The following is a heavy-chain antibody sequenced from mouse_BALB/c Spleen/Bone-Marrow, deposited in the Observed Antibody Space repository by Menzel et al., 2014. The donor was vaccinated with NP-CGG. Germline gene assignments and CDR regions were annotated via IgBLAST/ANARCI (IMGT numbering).Heavy chain of an antibody. CDR3: ARRTGTDYYAMDY. Sequence: DVKLVESGGDLVKPGGSLKLSCAASEFTFSSYGMSWVRQTPDKRLEWVATISSGGVYTYYPDSVKERFTISRDNAKNTLYLQMSSLKSEDTAMYYCARRTGTDYYAMDYWGQGTSVTVSS. V-gene: IGHV5-6*02. J-gene: IGHJ4*01. D-gene: IGHD4-1*01. CDR1: EFTFSSYG. CDR2: ISSGGVYT.